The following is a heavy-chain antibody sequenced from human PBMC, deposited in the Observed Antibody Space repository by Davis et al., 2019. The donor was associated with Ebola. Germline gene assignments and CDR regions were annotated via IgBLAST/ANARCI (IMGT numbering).Heavy chain of an antibody. CDR2: IYSGGST. D-gene: IGHD2-8*01. Sequence: GGSLRLSCAASGFTVSSNYMSWVRQAPGKGLEWVSVIYSGGSTYYADSVKGRFTISRDNAKNSLYLQMNSLRAEDTAVYYCAREVLIVLMENYYGMDVWGQGTTVTVSS. V-gene: IGHV3-53*01. J-gene: IGHJ6*02. CDR1: GFTVSSNY. CDR3: AREVLIVLMENYYGMDV.